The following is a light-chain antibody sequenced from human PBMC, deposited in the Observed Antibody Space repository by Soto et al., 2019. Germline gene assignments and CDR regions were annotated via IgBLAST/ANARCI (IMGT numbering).Light chain of an antibody. J-gene: IGKJ1*01. CDR3: QQYYSPWT. CDR2: WAS. CDR1: QSVLYSSNNKNY. V-gene: IGKV4-1*01. Sequence: DIVMTQSPDSLAVSLGERATINCKSSQSVLYSSNNKNYLAWYQQKPGQPPKLLIYWASIRESGVPDRFSGSGSGTDFTLTISNLQAEDVAVYYCQQYYSPWTFGQVTKVEIK.